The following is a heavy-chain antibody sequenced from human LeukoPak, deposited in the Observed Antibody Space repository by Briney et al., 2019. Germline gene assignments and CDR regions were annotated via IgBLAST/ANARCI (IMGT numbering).Heavy chain of an antibody. V-gene: IGHV3-48*03. J-gene: IGHJ4*02. CDR1: GFTFSSYE. Sequence: GGSLRLSCAASGFTFSSYEMNWVRQAPGKGLEWVSYISSRGSTTNYADSVKGRFTISRDNAKNSLYLQMNSLSAEDTAVYYCVSLLDDYWGQGTLVTVSS. CDR3: VSLLDDY. CDR2: ISSRGSTT.